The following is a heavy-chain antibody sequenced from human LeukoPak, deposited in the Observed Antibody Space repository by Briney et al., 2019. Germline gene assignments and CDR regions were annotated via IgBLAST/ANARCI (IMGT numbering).Heavy chain of an antibody. Sequence: ASMKVSCKASGGTFSSYAISWVRQAPGQGLEWMGGIIPIFGTANYAQKFQGRVTITADKSTSTAYMELSSLRSEDTAVYYCASRGSYSGSYISPPLYYWGQGTLVTVSS. CDR1: GGTFSSYA. V-gene: IGHV1-69*06. CDR3: ASRGSYSGSYISPPLYY. J-gene: IGHJ4*02. CDR2: IIPIFGTA. D-gene: IGHD1-26*01.